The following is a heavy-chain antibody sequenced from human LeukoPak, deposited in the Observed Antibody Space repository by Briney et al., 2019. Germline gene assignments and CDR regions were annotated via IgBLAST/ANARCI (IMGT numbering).Heavy chain of an antibody. CDR1: GFTFSSYG. Sequence: GGSLRLSCAASGFTFSSYGMHWVRQAPGKGLEWVAFIRYDGSNKYYADSVKGRFTISRDNSKNTLDLQMNSLRAEDTAVYYCANGVGAAAGTGFDYWGQGTLVTVSS. CDR2: IRYDGSNK. CDR3: ANGVGAAAGTGFDY. V-gene: IGHV3-30*02. J-gene: IGHJ4*02. D-gene: IGHD6-13*01.